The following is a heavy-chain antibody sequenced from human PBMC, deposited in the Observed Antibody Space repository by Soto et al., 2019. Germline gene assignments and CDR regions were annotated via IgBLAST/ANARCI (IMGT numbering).Heavy chain of an antibody. J-gene: IGHJ4*02. D-gene: IGHD2-15*01. V-gene: IGHV3-7*01. CDR3: SRDVVVGAKALNY. CDR2: IKEDGSEK. CDR1: GFSFSNYW. Sequence: GGSLRVSSAAPGFSFSNYWTTWVRQAPGKGLEWVANIKEDGSEKHYVDSVKGRFTISRDNAKNSLYLQMNSLRVEDTAVYFCSRDVVVGAKALNYWGQGALVTVSS.